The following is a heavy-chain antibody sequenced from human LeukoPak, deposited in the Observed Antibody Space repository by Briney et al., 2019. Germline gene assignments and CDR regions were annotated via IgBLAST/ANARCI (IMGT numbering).Heavy chain of an antibody. V-gene: IGHV4-39*07. CDR1: GGSISSSSYY. Sequence: SETLSLTCTVSGGSISSSSYYWGWIRQPPGKGLEWIGSIYYSGSTYYNPSLKSRVTISVDTSKNQFSLKLSSVTAADTAVYYCARDRGYLYYYYGMDVWGQGTTVTVSS. CDR2: IYYSGST. J-gene: IGHJ6*02. D-gene: IGHD3-10*01. CDR3: ARDRGYLYYYYGMDV.